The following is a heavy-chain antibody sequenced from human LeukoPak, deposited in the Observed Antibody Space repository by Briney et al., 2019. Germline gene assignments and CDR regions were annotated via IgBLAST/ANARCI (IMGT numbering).Heavy chain of an antibody. CDR3: ARESEGTHHDSTAAFHY. J-gene: IGHJ4*02. Sequence: ASVKVSCKASGYTFPSYFMHWVRQAPGQGLEWMGIINPTGGSTTYAQKFQGRVTMTRDTSKNQFSLKLSSVTAADTAVCYCARESEGTHHDSTAAFHYWGQGTLVTVSS. CDR1: GYTFPSYF. D-gene: IGHD1-7*01. V-gene: IGHV1-46*01. CDR2: INPTGGST.